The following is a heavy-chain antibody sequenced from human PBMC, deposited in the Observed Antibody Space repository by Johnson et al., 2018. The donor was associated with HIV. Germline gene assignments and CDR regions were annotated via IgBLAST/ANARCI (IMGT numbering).Heavy chain of an antibody. D-gene: IGHD2-2*02. Sequence: VQLVESGGGVVQPGGSQRLSCAASGFTFSDYYMSWVRQAPGKGLEWVSVIYSDDMTYYADSVKGRFTISRDNSKNTLYLQMNSLRAEDTAVYYCARRYCSSTSCYKGRAFDIWGQGTMVTVSS. J-gene: IGHJ3*02. V-gene: IGHV3-66*01. CDR2: IYSDDMT. CDR3: ARRYCSSTSCYKGRAFDI. CDR1: GFTFSDYY.